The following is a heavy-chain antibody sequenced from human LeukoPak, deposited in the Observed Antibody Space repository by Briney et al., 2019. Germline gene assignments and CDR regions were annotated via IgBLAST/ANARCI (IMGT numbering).Heavy chain of an antibody. Sequence: PGGSLRLSCAASGFSFRAYYMNWVRQAPGKGPEWLANINQAGSVQNYVDSVRGRFTISRDNAKNSLFLQMNSLRAEDTAVYYCARAVRGGADTYWGQGTLVAVSS. J-gene: IGHJ4*02. CDR2: INQAGSVQ. CDR3: ARAVRGGADTY. D-gene: IGHD3-10*02. CDR1: GFSFRAYY. V-gene: IGHV3-7*04.